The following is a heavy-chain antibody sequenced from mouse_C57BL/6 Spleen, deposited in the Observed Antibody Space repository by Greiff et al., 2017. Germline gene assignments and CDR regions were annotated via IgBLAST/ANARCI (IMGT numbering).Heavy chain of an antibody. CDR3: AGWLLSYAMDY. J-gene: IGHJ4*01. CDR1: GYAFSSSW. CDR2: IYPGDGDT. Sequence: VQLQESGPELVKPGASVKISCKASGYAFSSSWMNWVKQRPGKGLEWIGRIYPGDGDTNYNGKFKGKATLTADKSSSTAYMQLSSLTSEDSAVYFCAGWLLSYAMDYWGQGTSVTVSS. V-gene: IGHV1-82*01. D-gene: IGHD2-3*01.